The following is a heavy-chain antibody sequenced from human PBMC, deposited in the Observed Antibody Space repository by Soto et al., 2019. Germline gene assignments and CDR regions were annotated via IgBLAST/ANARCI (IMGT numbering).Heavy chain of an antibody. CDR2: NYHSGST. V-gene: IGHV4-30-2*01. J-gene: IGHJ4*02. CDR3: ASLRNYDILTGYYLYYFDY. CDR1: GGSISSGGYP. Sequence: PSETLSLTCAVSGGSISSGGYPWSWIRQPPGKGLEWIGYNYHSGSTYYSPSLKSRVTISVDRSKNQFSLKLSSVTAADTAVYYCASLRNYDILTGYYLYYFDYWGQGTLVTVSS. D-gene: IGHD3-9*01.